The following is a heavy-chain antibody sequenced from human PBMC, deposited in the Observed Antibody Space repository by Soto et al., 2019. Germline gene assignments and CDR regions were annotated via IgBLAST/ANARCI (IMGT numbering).Heavy chain of an antibody. CDR2: IYYSGN. CDR1: GGSISNFH. D-gene: IGHD5-18*01. CDR3: ALGGYNYGRPFDF. Sequence: SETLSLTCNVSGGSISNFHLSWIRQPPGKGLEWIGYIYYSGNYYNPSLTSRVSMSLDKSKNQFSLHLKSVTAADTALYFCALGGYNYGRPFDFWGQGTRVTVS. V-gene: IGHV4-59*01. J-gene: IGHJ4*02.